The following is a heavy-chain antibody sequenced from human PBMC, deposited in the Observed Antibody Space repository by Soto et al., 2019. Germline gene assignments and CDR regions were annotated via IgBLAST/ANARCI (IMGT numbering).Heavy chain of an antibody. Sequence: SETLSLTCAVYGGSFSGYYWSWIRQPPGKGLEWIGEINHSGSTNYNPSLKSRVTISVDTSKNQFSLKLSSGTAADTAVYYCARGTYDFWSGYYYPSHFYFDYWGKGTLVTSPQ. CDR3: ARGTYDFWSGYYYPSHFYFDY. CDR2: INHSGST. V-gene: IGHV4-34*01. J-gene: IGHJ4*02. D-gene: IGHD3-3*01. CDR1: GGSFSGYY.